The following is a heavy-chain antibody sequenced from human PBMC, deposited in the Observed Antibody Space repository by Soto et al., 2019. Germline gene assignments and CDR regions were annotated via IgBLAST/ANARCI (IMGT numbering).Heavy chain of an antibody. Sequence: VQLVESGGGVVQPGRSLRLSCAASGFTFISYAMHWVRQAPGKGLEWVSFISSSSSSIKYADSVKGRFTISRDNAKNSLYLQMNSLRAEDTAVYYCVRDLSYDSSGWGQGTLVTVSS. D-gene: IGHD3-22*01. J-gene: IGHJ4*02. CDR3: VRDLSYDSSG. CDR2: ISSSSSSI. V-gene: IGHV3-21*01. CDR1: GFTFISYA.